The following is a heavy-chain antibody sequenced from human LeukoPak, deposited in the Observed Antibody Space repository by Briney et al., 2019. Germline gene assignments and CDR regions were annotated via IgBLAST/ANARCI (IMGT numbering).Heavy chain of an antibody. CDR1: GYTFTGYY. D-gene: IGHD6-13*01. V-gene: IGHV1-2*02. CDR2: INPNSGGT. J-gene: IGHJ4*02. CDR3: ARVLGSSPRAAQDY. Sequence: GASVKVSCKASGYTFTGYYMHWVRQAPGQGLEWMGWINPNSGGTNYAQKFQGRVTMTRDTSISTAYMELSRLRSDDTAVYYCARVLGSSPRAAQDYWGQGTLVTVSS.